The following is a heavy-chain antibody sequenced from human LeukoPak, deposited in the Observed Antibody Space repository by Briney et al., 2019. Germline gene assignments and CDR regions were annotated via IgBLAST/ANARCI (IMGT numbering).Heavy chain of an antibody. CDR1: GGSISGYY. CDR3: ARHSNWNYDY. J-gene: IGHJ4*02. D-gene: IGHD1-7*01. CDR2: ISYSGST. V-gene: IGHV4-59*08. Sequence: PSETLSLTCTVSGGSISGYYWSWIRQPPGKGLEWIGYISYSGSTNYNPFLKSRVTISLDTSKNQFSLKLSSMTAADTAVYYCARHSNWNYDYWGQGTLVTVSS.